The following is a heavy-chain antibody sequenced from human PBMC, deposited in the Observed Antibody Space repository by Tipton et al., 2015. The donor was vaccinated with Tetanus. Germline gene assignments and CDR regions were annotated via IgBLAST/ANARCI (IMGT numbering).Heavy chain of an antibody. Sequence: GLVKPSETLSLTCTVSGDSISSNYWSWIRQPAGKGPEWIGRIYINGRNNYNPSLKSRVTMSIDTSKNQFSLNLRSVTAADTAVYYCARLHLTMMAANYWYFDLWGRGTLVAVSS. CDR3: ARLHLTMMAANYWYFDL. J-gene: IGHJ2*01. D-gene: IGHD3-22*01. CDR1: GDSISSNY. V-gene: IGHV4-4*07. CDR2: IYINGRN.